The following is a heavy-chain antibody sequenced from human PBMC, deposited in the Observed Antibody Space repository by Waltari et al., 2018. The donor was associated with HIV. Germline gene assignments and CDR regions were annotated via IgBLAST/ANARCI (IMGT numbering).Heavy chain of an antibody. V-gene: IGHV4-61*02. Sequence: QVQLQESGPGLVKPSQTLSLTCTVSGGSINSGSYYWNWIRQPAGKGLEWIGRLYTSGNTHYNPSLKSRVTITVDTSKNQFALRLSSVTASDTGIYYCTRTSTGSDYYYEVDVWGQGTTVTVS. CDR2: LYTSGNT. CDR1: GGSINSGSYY. D-gene: IGHD3-22*01. J-gene: IGHJ6*02. CDR3: TRTSTGSDYYYEVDV.